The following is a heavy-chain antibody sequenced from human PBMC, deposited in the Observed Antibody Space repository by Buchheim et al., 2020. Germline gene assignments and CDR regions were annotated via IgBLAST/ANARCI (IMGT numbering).Heavy chain of an antibody. CDR1: GFTFSDYY. J-gene: IGHJ4*02. Sequence: QVQLVESGGGLVKPGGSLRLSCAASGFTFSDYYMSWIRQAPGKGLEGVSYISSRGSTIYYADSVKGRFNISRDNDKNYLHLQMNSLRAEDTAVYYCARDRVRGSYSRSFGYWGQGTL. V-gene: IGHV3-11*01. CDR3: ARDRVRGSYSRSFGY. D-gene: IGHD1-26*01. CDR2: ISSRGSTI.